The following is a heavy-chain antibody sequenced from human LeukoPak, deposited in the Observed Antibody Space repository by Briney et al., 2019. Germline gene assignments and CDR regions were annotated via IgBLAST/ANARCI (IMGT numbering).Heavy chain of an antibody. CDR2: INPNSGGT. D-gene: IGHD4-17*01. CDR1: GYTFTGYY. Sequence: ASVKVSCKASGYTFTGYYMHWVRQAPGQGLEWMGWINPNSGGTNYAQKFQGRVTMTRDTSISTAYMALSRLRSDDTAVYYCARDTPTATTYLVWGQGTLVTVSS. J-gene: IGHJ4*02. V-gene: IGHV1-2*02. CDR3: ARDTPTATTYLV.